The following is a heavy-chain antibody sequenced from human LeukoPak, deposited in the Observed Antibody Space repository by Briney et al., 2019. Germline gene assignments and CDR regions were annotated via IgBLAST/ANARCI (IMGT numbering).Heavy chain of an antibody. V-gene: IGHV3-48*02. J-gene: IGHJ4*02. CDR1: GFTFSSYS. D-gene: IGHD4-17*01. CDR2: ISGSSNTI. Sequence: PAGSLRLSCAASGFTFSSYSMNWVRQSPGKGLEWVSYISGSSNTIYYADSVKGRFTISRDNAKNSLYLQMNSLRDEDTAVYYCARAVTTVTRGGLVFDYWGQGTLVTVSS. CDR3: ARAVTTVTRGGLVFDY.